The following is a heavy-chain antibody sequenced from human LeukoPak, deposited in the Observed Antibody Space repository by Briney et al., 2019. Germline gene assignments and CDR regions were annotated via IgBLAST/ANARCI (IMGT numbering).Heavy chain of an antibody. D-gene: IGHD1-26*01. J-gene: IGHJ4*02. V-gene: IGHV3-23*01. Sequence: GGSLRLSCAASGFTFSSYAMTWVRQAPGKGLEWVSGISVSGGSTYYADSVKGRFTISRGNSKNTLYLQMNSVRDEDTAVYYCAKDLKAYSGNYALDYWGQGTLVTVSS. CDR2: ISVSGGST. CDR3: AKDLKAYSGNYALDY. CDR1: GFTFSSYA.